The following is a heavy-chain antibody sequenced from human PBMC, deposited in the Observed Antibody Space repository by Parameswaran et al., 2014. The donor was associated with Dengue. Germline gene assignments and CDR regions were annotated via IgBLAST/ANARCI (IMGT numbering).Heavy chain of an antibody. J-gene: IGHJ6*03. CDR1: GGSFSGYY. CDR2: SIIVEAP. D-gene: IGHD4-17*01. Sequence: ASETLSLTCAVYGGSFSGYYWSWIRQPPGRGWSGLGKSIIVEAPTTTRPSKSRVTISVDTSKNQFSLKLSSVTAADTAVYYCARGKKGYGDYGYYYYYMDVWGKGTTVTVSS. V-gene: IGHV4-34*01. CDR3: ARGKKGYGDYGYYYYYMDV.